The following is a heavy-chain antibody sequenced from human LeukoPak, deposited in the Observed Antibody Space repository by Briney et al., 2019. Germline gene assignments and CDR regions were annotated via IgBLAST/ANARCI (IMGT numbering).Heavy chain of an antibody. CDR1: GNFW. CDR3: VSFYETY. V-gene: IGHV3-74*01. Sequence: GGSLRLSCAASGNFWMHWVRQAPGKGLVWVSHINSDGSWTSYADSVKGGFTISKDNAKNTVYLQMNSLRAEDTAVYYCVSFYETYWGRGTLVTVSS. J-gene: IGHJ4*02. D-gene: IGHD2/OR15-2a*01. CDR2: INSDGSWT.